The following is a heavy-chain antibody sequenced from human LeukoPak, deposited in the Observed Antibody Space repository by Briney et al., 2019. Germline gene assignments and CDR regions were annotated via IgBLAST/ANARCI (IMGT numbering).Heavy chain of an antibody. V-gene: IGHV3-23*01. CDR1: GFTFSSYA. J-gene: IGHJ4*02. D-gene: IGHD3-22*01. Sequence: GGSLRLSCAASGFTFSSYAMSWVRQAPGKGLEWVSAISGSGGSTYYADSVKGRFTISRDNSKNTLYLQMNSLRAEDTAVYYCARENAQFYYDSSDYYYFDYWGQGTLVTVSS. CDR2: ISGSGGST. CDR3: ARENAQFYYDSSDYYYFDY.